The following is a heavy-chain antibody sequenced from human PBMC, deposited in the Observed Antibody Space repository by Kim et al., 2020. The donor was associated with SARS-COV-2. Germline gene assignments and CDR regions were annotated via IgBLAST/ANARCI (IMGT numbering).Heavy chain of an antibody. Sequence: GESLKISCKGSGYSFTSYWISWVRQMPGKGLEWMGRIDPSDSYTNYSPSFQGHVTISADKSISTAYLQWSSLKASDTAMYYCARGCSSTSCYTDYYYGMDVWGQGTTVTVSS. CDR1: GYSFTSYW. J-gene: IGHJ6*02. CDR2: IDPSDSYT. CDR3: ARGCSSTSCYTDYYYGMDV. D-gene: IGHD2-2*02. V-gene: IGHV5-10-1*01.